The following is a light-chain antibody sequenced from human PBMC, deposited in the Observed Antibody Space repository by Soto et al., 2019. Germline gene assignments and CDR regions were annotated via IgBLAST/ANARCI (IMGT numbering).Light chain of an antibody. CDR1: SSDVGGYNY. Sequence: QSVLTQPPSASGSPGQSVSISCTGTSSDVGGYNYVSWYQQHPGKAPKLMIYEVSKRPSGVPDRFSGSKSGNTASLTVSGPQGGDEADYYCSSYAGSYSWVFGGGTKVTVL. CDR2: EVS. J-gene: IGLJ3*02. CDR3: SSYAGSYSWV. V-gene: IGLV2-8*01.